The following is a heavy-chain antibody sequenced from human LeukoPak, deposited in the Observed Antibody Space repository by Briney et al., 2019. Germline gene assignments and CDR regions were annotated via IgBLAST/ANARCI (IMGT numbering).Heavy chain of an antibody. CDR1: GFTFSSYW. CDR3: ARDSSVAAAFNYYYYYYMDV. V-gene: IGHV3-7*01. CDR2: IKQDGSEK. Sequence: GGSLRLSCAASGFTFSSYWMSWVRRAPGKGLEWVANIKQDGSEKYYVDSVKGRFTISRDNAKNSLYLQMNSLRAEDTAVYYCARDSSVAAAFNYYYYYYMDVWGKGTTVTVSS. J-gene: IGHJ6*03. D-gene: IGHD6-13*01.